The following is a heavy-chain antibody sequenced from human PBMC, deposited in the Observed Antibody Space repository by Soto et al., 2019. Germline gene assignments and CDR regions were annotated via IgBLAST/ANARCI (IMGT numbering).Heavy chain of an antibody. CDR1: GGSISSYY. J-gene: IGHJ4*02. CDR3: AGSDGRY. Sequence: QVQLQESGPGLVKPSETLSLTCTVSGGSISSYYWSWIRQPPGKGLEWIGYIYYSGSTNYNPSLKSRVTISVDTSKNQFSLKLSSVTAADTAVYYCAGSDGRYWGQGTLVTVSS. V-gene: IGHV4-59*01. CDR2: IYYSGST.